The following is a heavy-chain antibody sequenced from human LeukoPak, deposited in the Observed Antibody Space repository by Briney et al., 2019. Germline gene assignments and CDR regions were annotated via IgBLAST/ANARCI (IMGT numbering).Heavy chain of an antibody. CDR1: GGSVSSGSYY. CDR3: ARGLNRKYYYDSSGSNGFDP. J-gene: IGHJ5*02. D-gene: IGHD3-22*01. V-gene: IGHV4-61*01. CDR2: IYYSGSI. Sequence: PSETLSLTCTVSGGSVSSGSYYWSWIRQPPGKGLEWIGYIYYSGSINYNPSLKSRVTISVDKSKNQFSLKLSSVTAADTAVYYCARGLNRKYYYDSSGSNGFDPWGQGTLVTVSS.